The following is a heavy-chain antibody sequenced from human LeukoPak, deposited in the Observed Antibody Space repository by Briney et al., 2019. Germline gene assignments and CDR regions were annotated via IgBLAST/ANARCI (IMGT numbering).Heavy chain of an antibody. V-gene: IGHV4-59*01. CDR2: IYYSGST. CDR1: GGSISSYY. D-gene: IGHD6-13*01. Sequence: SETLSLTCTVPGGSISSYYWSWIRQPPGKGLEWIGYIYYSGSTNYNPSLKSRVTISVETSKNQFSLKLSSVTAADTAVYYCASHAGWQQLGTEGGYWGQGTLVTVSS. J-gene: IGHJ4*02. CDR3: ASHAGWQQLGTEGGY.